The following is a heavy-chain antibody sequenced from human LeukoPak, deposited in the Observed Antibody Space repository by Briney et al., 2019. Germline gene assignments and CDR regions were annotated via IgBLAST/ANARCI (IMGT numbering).Heavy chain of an antibody. D-gene: IGHD1-26*01. J-gene: IGHJ6*02. V-gene: IGHV4-30-4*01. CDR1: GGSISSVVYY. Sequence: SETLSLTCTVSGGSISSVVYYWSWIRQPPGKGLEWIGYIYYSGSTYYNPSLKSRVTISVDTSKNQFSLKLSSVTAADTAVYYCARAAGGTGDYYYYGMDVWGQGTTVTVSS. CDR2: IYYSGST. CDR3: ARAAGGTGDYYYYGMDV.